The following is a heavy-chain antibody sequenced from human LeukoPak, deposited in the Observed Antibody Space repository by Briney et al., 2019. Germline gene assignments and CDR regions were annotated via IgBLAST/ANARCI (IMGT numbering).Heavy chain of an antibody. V-gene: IGHV3-33*01. CDR1: VHIFSSYG. J-gene: IGHJ3*02. D-gene: IGHD3-22*01. Sequence: AGGSVRLLCGAWVHIFSSYGVQGVRGARGRGREGGIVIWYEASNNYYAVSVKGRFTIYRDNCKNKLYLQMNSLRTEDTAVYYCARAEGYYDSSGNDAFGIWGPGTIVTVS. CDR2: IWYEASNN. CDR3: ARAEGYYDSSGNDAFGI.